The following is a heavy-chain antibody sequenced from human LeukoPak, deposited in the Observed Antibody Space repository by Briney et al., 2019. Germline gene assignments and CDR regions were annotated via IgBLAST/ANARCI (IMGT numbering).Heavy chain of an antibody. V-gene: IGHV4-4*02. CDR1: GGSISSSNW. J-gene: IGHJ5*02. CDR2: IYHSGST. D-gene: IGHD3-9*01. CDR3: ARATGKILNWFDP. Sequence: SGTLSLTCAVSGGSISSSNWWSWVRQPPGKGLEWIGEIYHSGSTNYNPSLKSRVTISVDTSKNQFSLKLSSVTAADTAVYYCARATGKILNWFDPWGQGTLVTVSS.